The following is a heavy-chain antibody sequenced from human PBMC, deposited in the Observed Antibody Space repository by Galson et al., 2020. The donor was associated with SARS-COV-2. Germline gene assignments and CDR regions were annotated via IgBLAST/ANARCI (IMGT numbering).Heavy chain of an antibody. CDR1: GFTFSTYA. V-gene: IGHV3-64*02. Sequence: GGSLRLSCAASGFTFSTYAMHWVRQAPGKGLEYVSSISSDGGSTYYADSVKGRFTISRDNSRNTLYLQMGYLRVEDMAVYYCVRRIYGDPPRLYFDLWGRGTLVPVSS. CDR2: ISSDGGST. D-gene: IGHD4-17*01. J-gene: IGHJ2*01. CDR3: VRRIYGDPPRLYFDL.